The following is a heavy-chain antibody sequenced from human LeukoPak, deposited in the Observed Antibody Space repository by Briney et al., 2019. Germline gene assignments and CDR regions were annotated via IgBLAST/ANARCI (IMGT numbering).Heavy chain of an antibody. CDR1: GFTFSSYW. J-gene: IGHJ4*02. V-gene: IGHV3-74*01. CDR2: INSDGGST. Sequence: PGGSLRLSCAASGFTFSSYWMHWVRQAPGKGLVWVSRINSDGGSTSYADSVKGRFTISRDNAKNTLYLQMNSLRAEDTAVYYCARGYYDILTGYPRFDYWGQGTLVTVSS. D-gene: IGHD3-9*01. CDR3: ARGYYDILTGYPRFDY.